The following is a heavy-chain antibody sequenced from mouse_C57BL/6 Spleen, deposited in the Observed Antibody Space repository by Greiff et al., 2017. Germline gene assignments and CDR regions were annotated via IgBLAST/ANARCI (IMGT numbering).Heavy chain of an antibody. CDR2: IRNKANNHAT. D-gene: IGHD1-1*01. V-gene: IGHV6-6*01. J-gene: IGHJ4*01. CDR3: TRDYGSRGEAMDY. Sequence: EVQLVESGGGLVQPGGSMKLSCAASGFTFSDAWMDWVRQSPEKGLEWVAEIRNKANNHATYYAESVKGRFTISRDDSKSSVYLQMNSLRAEDTGIYYCTRDYGSRGEAMDYWGQGTSVTVSS. CDR1: GFTFSDAW.